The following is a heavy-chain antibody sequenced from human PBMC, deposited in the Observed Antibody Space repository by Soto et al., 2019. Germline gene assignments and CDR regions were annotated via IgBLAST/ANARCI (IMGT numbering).Heavy chain of an antibody. V-gene: IGHV1-69*13. CDR1: GGTFSSYA. CDR2: IIPIFGTA. Sequence: SVKVSCKASGGTFSSYAISWVRQAPGQGLEWMGGIIPIFGTANYAQKFQGRVTITADESTSTAYMELSSLRSEDTAVYYCAGVPLGGAAAAGTGAFDIWGQGTMVTVSS. J-gene: IGHJ3*02. CDR3: AGVPLGGAAAAGTGAFDI. D-gene: IGHD6-13*01.